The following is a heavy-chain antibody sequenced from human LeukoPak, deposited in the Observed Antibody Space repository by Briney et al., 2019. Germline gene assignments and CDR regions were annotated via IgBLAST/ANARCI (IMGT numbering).Heavy chain of an antibody. CDR2: INPNSGGT. Sequence: GASVKVSCKASGYTFTGYYMHWVRQAPGQGLAWMGWINPNSGGTNYAQKFQGRATMTRDTSISTAYMELSRLRSDDTAVYYCARDLEWLYPGGAFDIWGQGTMVTVSS. CDR1: GYTFTGYY. J-gene: IGHJ3*02. V-gene: IGHV1-2*02. CDR3: ARDLEWLYPGGAFDI. D-gene: IGHD3-3*01.